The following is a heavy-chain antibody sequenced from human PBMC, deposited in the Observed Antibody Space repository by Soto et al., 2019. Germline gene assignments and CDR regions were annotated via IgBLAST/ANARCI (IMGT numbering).Heavy chain of an antibody. CDR1: GYTFTGYY. D-gene: IGHD3-10*01. V-gene: IGHV1-2*04. Sequence: ASVKVSCKASGYTFTGYYTHWVRQAPGQGLEWMGWINPNSGGTNYAQKFQGWVTMTRDTSTSTAYMELSRLTSDDTAVYYCARESYYGSGSYPYWGQGTPVPVSS. CDR3: ARESYYGSGSYPY. J-gene: IGHJ4*02. CDR2: INPNSGGT.